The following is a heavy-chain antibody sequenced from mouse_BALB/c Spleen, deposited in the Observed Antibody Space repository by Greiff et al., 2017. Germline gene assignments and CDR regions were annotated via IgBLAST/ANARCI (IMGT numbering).Heavy chain of an antibody. V-gene: IGHV3-2*02. CDR3: AIYYDYAWFAY. J-gene: IGHJ3*01. D-gene: IGHD2-4*01. CDR1: GYSITSDYA. CDR2: ISYSGST. Sequence: EVQLVESGPGLVKPSQSLSLTCTVTGYSITSDYAWNWIRQFPGNKLEWMGYISYSGSTSYNPSLKSRISITRDTSKNQFFLQLNSVTTEDTATYYCAIYYDYAWFAYWGQGTLVTVSA.